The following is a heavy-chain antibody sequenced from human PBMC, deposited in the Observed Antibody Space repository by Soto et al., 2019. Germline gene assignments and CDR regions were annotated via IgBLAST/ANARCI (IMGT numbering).Heavy chain of an antibody. J-gene: IGHJ4*02. CDR3: ASSGYCSSTSCYTGYDY. Sequence: SVKVFCKASGGTFSSYAISWVRQAPGQGLEWMGGIIPIFGTANYAQKFQGRVTITADESTSTAYMELSSLRSEDTAVYYCASSGYCSSTSCYTGYDYWGQGTLVTVSS. CDR2: IIPIFGTA. V-gene: IGHV1-69*13. CDR1: GGTFSSYA. D-gene: IGHD2-2*02.